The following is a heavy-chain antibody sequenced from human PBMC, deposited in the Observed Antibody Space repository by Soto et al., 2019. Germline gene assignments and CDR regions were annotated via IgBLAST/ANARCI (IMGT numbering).Heavy chain of an antibody. CDR2: ISSSSSTI. CDR3: ARHYCSGGNCYYFDY. V-gene: IGHV3-48*01. Sequence: PGGSLRLSCAASGFNFSTYSMNWVRQAPGKGLEWVSYISSSSSTIFYTDSVKGRFTVSRDNAKNSLYLQMNSLRAEDTAVYYCARHYCSGGNCYYFDYWGQGTQVTVPQ. CDR1: GFNFSTYS. D-gene: IGHD2-15*01. J-gene: IGHJ4*02.